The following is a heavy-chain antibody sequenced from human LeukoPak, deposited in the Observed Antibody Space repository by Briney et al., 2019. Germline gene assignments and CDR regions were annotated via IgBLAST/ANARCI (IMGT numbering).Heavy chain of an antibody. CDR1: GFTFSNAW. Sequence: AGGSLRLSCAASGFTFSNAWMSWVRQAPGKGLEWVGRIKSKTDGGTTDYAAPVKGRFTISRDDSKNTLYLQMNSLKTEDTAVYYCTTEITHYGPPRFGGGGYWGQGTLVTVSS. J-gene: IGHJ4*02. D-gene: IGHD3-10*01. V-gene: IGHV3-15*01. CDR3: TTEITHYGPPRFGGGGY. CDR2: IKSKTDGGTT.